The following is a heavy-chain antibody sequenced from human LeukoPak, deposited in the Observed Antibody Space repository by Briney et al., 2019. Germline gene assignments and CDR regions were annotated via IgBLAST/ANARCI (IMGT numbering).Heavy chain of an antibody. CDR1: GGSFSGYY. CDR2: INHSGST. V-gene: IGHV4-34*01. J-gene: IGHJ4*02. Sequence: SETLSLTCAAYGGSFSGYYWSWIRQPPGKGLEWIGEINHSGSTNYNPSLKSRVTISVDTSKNQFSLKLSSVTAADTAVYYCATASLDRTFDYWGQGTLVTVSS. D-gene: IGHD3-22*01. CDR3: ATASLDRTFDY.